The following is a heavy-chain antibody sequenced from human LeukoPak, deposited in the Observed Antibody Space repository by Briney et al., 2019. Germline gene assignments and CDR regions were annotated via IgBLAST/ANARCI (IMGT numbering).Heavy chain of an antibody. V-gene: IGHV5-51*01. J-gene: IGHJ4*02. CDR2: IYPRDSDT. CDR1: GYSFSSYW. CDR3: ARGHLYDYSTTCYYFDY. D-gene: IGHD5-12*01. Sequence: GESLKISCKGSGYSFSSYWIGWVRQMPGKGLEWMGTIYPRDSDTRYSPSFEGQVTISVDESISTAYLQWNSLKASDTAMYYCARGHLYDYSTTCYYFDYWGQGTLVTVSS.